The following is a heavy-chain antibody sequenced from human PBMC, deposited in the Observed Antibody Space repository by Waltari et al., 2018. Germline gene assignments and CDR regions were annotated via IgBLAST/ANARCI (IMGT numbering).Heavy chain of an antibody. J-gene: IGHJ6*02. V-gene: IGHV4-34*01. CDR1: GGSFSGYY. CDR2: INHSGST. Sequence: QVQLQQWGAGLLKPSETLSLTCAVYGGSFSGYYWSWIRQPPGKGLGWIGEINHSGSTNYNPSLKSRVTISVDTSKNQFSLKLSSVTAADTAVYYCARNPYYDYVWGSYPNPYYYYGMDVWGQGTTVTVSS. CDR3: ARNPYYDYVWGSYPNPYYYYGMDV. D-gene: IGHD3-16*01.